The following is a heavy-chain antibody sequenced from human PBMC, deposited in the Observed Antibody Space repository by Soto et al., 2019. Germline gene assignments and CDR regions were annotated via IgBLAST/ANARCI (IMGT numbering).Heavy chain of an antibody. J-gene: IGHJ4*02. Sequence: PSETLSLTCAVYGGSFSGYYWSWIRQPPGKGLGWIGEINHSGSTNYNPSLKSRVTISVDTSKNQFSLKLSSVTAADTAVYYCARVKDYDFWSGYKRKPGFDYWGQGTLVTVSS. D-gene: IGHD3-3*01. CDR2: INHSGST. CDR1: GGSFSGYY. CDR3: ARVKDYDFWSGYKRKPGFDY. V-gene: IGHV4-34*01.